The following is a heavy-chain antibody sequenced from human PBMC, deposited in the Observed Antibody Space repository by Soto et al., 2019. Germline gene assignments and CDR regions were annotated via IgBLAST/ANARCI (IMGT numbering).Heavy chain of an antibody. CDR3: AKDLAAVFGVVNVYFDY. Sequence: GGSLRLSCAASGFTFSSYAMSWVRQAPGKGLEWVSAISGSGGSTYYADSVKGRFTISRDNSKNTLYLQMNSLRAEDTAVYYCAKDLAAVFGVVNVYFDYWGQGTLVTVSS. D-gene: IGHD3-3*01. CDR2: ISGSGGST. CDR1: GFTFSSYA. V-gene: IGHV3-23*01. J-gene: IGHJ4*02.